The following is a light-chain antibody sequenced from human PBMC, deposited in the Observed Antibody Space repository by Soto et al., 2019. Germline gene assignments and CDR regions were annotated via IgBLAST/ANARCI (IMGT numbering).Light chain of an antibody. CDR3: AAWDDSLSGVV. Sequence: VVTQPPSTSGTPGQRVTISCSGSSSNIGNNFVFWYQHLPGTAPKLLIYSHNQRPSGVPDRFSGSTSGTSASLAISGLRSEDEADYYCAAWDDSLSGVVFGGGTKLTVL. CDR2: SHN. CDR1: SSNIGNNF. V-gene: IGLV1-47*02. J-gene: IGLJ2*01.